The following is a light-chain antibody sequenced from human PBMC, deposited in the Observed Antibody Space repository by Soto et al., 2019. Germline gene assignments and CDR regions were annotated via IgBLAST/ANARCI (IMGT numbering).Light chain of an antibody. CDR2: GAS. Sequence: EIVMTQSPATLSVSPGERATLSCRASQSVSSNLAWYQQKPGQPPRLHISGASTRATGIPARFSGGGSGTEFTLTISSLQPEDFAVYYCQQYKNWPITFGQGTRLEIK. CDR3: QQYKNWPIT. J-gene: IGKJ5*01. CDR1: QSVSSN. V-gene: IGKV3-15*01.